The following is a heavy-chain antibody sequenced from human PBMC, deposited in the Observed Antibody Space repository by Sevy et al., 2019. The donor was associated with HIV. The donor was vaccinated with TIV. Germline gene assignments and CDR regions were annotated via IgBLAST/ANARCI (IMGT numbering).Heavy chain of an antibody. V-gene: IGHV3-23*01. J-gene: IGHJ4*02. CDR2: ISGSGGST. CDR3: AKKGEYYGSSGYYFPYFDY. D-gene: IGHD3-22*01. Sequence: GGSLRLSCAASGFTFSSYAMSWVRQAPGKGLEWVSAISGSGGSTYYADSVKGRFTISRDNSKNTLYLQMNSLRAEDTAVYYCAKKGEYYGSSGYYFPYFDYWGQGTLVTVSS. CDR1: GFTFSSYA.